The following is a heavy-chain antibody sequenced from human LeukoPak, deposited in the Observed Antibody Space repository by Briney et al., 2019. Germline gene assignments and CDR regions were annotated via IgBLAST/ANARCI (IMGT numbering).Heavy chain of an antibody. J-gene: IGHJ3*01. D-gene: IGHD3-22*01. CDR3: AVAGARYYDTGGLYAFDF. CDR2: IYYSGSP. V-gene: IGHV4-39*01. CDR1: GAPISSGSYF. Sequence: SETLSLTCTVSGAPISSGSYFWGWIRQPPGRGLEWIGTIYYSGSPYYNPSLKSRVTISVNASKNQFSLRLNSVNAAETAVYYCAVAGARYYDTGGLYAFDFWGRGTMVTVSS.